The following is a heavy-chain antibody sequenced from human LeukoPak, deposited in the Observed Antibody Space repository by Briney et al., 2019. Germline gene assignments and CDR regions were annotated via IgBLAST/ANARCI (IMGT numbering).Heavy chain of an antibody. J-gene: IGHJ6*03. CDR2: IYTSGST. CDR1: GGSISSGSYY. Sequence: PSQTLSLTCTVSGGSISSGSYYWGWIRQPAGKGLEWIGRIYTSGSTNYNPSLKSRVTISVDTSKNQFSLKLSSVTAADTAVYYCARVAGSSGWSYYYYYMDVWGKGTTVTISS. D-gene: IGHD6-19*01. V-gene: IGHV4-61*02. CDR3: ARVAGSSGWSYYYYYMDV.